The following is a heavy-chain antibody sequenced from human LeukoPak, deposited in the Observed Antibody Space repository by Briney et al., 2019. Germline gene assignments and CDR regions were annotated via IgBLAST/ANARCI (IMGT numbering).Heavy chain of an antibody. V-gene: IGHV4-59*08. D-gene: IGHD6-19*01. Sequence: SETLTLTCTVSGGSISSYYWTWIRQPPGKGLEWIAYMYYNGRTNYNPSLESRVTISVDTSKNQFSLKLTSVTAADTALYYCARGGDIAVAGVIDYWGQGSLVIVSS. CDR3: ARGGDIAVAGVIDY. CDR1: GGSISSYY. J-gene: IGHJ4*02. CDR2: MYYNGRT.